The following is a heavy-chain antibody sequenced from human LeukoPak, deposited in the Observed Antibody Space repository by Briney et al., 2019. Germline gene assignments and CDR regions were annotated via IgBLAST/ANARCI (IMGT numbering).Heavy chain of an antibody. CDR3: ARGEYSRSSAYFQH. Sequence: GRSLRLSCAASGFTFSSYAMHWVRQAPGKGLEWVGLISYDGSKKYYVDSVKGRFTISRDNSKNTLYLQMNSLGAEDTAVYYCARGEYSRSSAYFQHWGQGTLVTVSS. CDR2: ISYDGSKK. CDR1: GFTFSSYA. D-gene: IGHD6-6*01. J-gene: IGHJ1*01. V-gene: IGHV3-30-3*01.